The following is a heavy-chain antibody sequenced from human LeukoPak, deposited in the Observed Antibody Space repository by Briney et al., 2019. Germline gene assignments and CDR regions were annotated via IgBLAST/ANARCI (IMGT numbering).Heavy chain of an antibody. Sequence: GGSLRLSCAASGFTFSSFSMSWVRQAPGKGLEWVANIKQDGVEKHYVDSVKGRFSISRDNSKNTLYLQINSLRAEDTAVYYCARDYRRGSDIWGQGTMVTVSS. J-gene: IGHJ3*02. CDR1: GFTFSSFS. CDR3: ARDYRRGSDI. V-gene: IGHV3-7*01. D-gene: IGHD3-16*02. CDR2: IKQDGVEK.